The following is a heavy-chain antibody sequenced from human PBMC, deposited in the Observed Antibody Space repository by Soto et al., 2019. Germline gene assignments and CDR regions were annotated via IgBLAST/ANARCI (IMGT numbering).Heavy chain of an antibody. CDR3: ARDYGRCYSGFGT. J-gene: IGHJ5*02. Sequence: GKGLEWVAVISYDGSNKYYAVSVKGRFTISRDNSKNTLYLQMNSLRAEDTAVYYCARDYGRCYSGFGTSGQPPLVTVSS. V-gene: IGHV3-33*05. D-gene: IGHD2-15*01. CDR2: ISYDGSNK.